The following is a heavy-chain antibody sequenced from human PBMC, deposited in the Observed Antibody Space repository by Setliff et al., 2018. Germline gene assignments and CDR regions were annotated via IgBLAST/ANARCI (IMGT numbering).Heavy chain of an antibody. CDR2: ISGDGITI. Sequence: GGSLRLSCAASGFSFSYYYMSWVRQAPGKGLEWLAKISGDGITIYYADSVRGRFTISRDNAKDSLYLQMNSLRAEDTALYYCARDGVFYAMDVWGRGTTVTVSS. J-gene: IGHJ6*02. CDR3: ARDGVFYAMDV. CDR1: GFSFSYYY. V-gene: IGHV3-11*04. D-gene: IGHD3-10*01.